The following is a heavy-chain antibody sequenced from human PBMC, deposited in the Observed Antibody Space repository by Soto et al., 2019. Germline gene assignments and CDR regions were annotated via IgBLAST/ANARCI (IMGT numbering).Heavy chain of an antibody. V-gene: IGHV1-46*01. CDR1: GYTFTSYY. CDR3: ARARGMVRGVTSPNYYYGMDV. Sequence: ASVKVSCKASGYTFTSYYMHWVRQAPGQGLEWMGIINPSGGSTSYAQKFQGRVTMTRDTSTSTVYMELSSLRSEDTAVYYCARARGMVRGVTSPNYYYGMDVWGQGTTVPV. D-gene: IGHD3-10*01. J-gene: IGHJ6*02. CDR2: INPSGGST.